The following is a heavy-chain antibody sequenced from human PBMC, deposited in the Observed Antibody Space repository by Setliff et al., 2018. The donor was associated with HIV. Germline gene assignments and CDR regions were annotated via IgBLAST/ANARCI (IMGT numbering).Heavy chain of an antibody. J-gene: IGHJ3*02. CDR2: INNSGST. D-gene: IGHD3-16*02. V-gene: IGHV4-34*01. CDR1: GGSFSDSD. CDR3: ARVCYDYVWWSYRLRSVAFDK. Sequence: SETLSLTCSVDGGSFSDSDWNRIRQPPGEGLEWSGEINNSGSTNYNPSLKCRVTIAVDTSKNQVSLKLRSLTAADTAVYYCARVCYDYVWWSYRLRSVAFDKWGQGTVVTVSS.